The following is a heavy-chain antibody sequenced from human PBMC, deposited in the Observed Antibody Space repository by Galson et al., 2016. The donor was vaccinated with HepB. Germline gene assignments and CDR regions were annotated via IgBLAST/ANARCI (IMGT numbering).Heavy chain of an antibody. Sequence: SLRLSCAASGFSFSDYYMNCVRQAPGKGLEWVSYISDNNTYANYADSVEGRFTNSRDNAKNSLYLQMHSLRAEDTAVYYCARVQQLDYYYYYMDVWGKGTTVTVSS. J-gene: IGHJ6*03. D-gene: IGHD6-13*01. CDR1: GFSFSDYY. CDR3: ARVQQLDYYYYYMDV. V-gene: IGHV3-11*06. CDR2: ISDNNTYA.